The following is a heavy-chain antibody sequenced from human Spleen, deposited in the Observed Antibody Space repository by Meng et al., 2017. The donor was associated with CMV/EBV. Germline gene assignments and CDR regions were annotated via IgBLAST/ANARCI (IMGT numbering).Heavy chain of an antibody. CDR1: GGSINSYY. CDR3: ARTSGSSGIPY. J-gene: IGHJ4*02. CDR2: IYYSGST. V-gene: IGHV4-59*01. D-gene: IGHD6-6*01. Sequence: SETLSLTCTVSGGSINSYYWSWIRQPPGKGLEWIGYIYYSGSTIYNSSLRSRVTISIGPSKKYFSLNLRFVTATDSAVYYCARTSGSSGIPYWGQGTQVTVSS.